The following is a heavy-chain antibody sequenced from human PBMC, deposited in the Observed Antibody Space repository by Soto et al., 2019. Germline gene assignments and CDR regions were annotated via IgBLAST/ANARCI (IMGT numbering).Heavy chain of an antibody. CDR1: GFTLTTYT. V-gene: IGHV3-21*01. J-gene: IGHJ6*02. CDR3: VRERGLSSFYGMDV. Sequence: ESGGGLVKPGGSLRLSCEASGFTLTTYTMNWVRQASGKGLEWVSSITSSSGHIYYADSVKGRFTISSDNARNSLYLQMNSLRAEDTAVYYCVRERGLSSFYGMDVWGQGTTVTVSS. CDR2: ITSSSGHI. D-gene: IGHD3-10*01.